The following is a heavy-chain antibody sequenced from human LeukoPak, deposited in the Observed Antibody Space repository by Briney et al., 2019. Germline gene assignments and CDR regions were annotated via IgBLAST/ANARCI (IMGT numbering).Heavy chain of an antibody. D-gene: IGHD6-19*01. J-gene: IGHJ4*02. CDR3: ARDELAVAKKGFLDS. CDR2: IWYDGSNK. Sequence: GRSLRLSCAASGFIFSSYGMHWVRQAPGKGLEWVAVIWYDGSNKYYADSVKGRFTISRDKSKNTLYLQVNSLRAEDTAVYYCARDELAVAKKGFLDSWGQGTLVTVSS. V-gene: IGHV3-33*01. CDR1: GFIFSSYG.